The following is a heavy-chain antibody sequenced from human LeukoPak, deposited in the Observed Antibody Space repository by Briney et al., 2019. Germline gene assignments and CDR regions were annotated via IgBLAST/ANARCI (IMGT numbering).Heavy chain of an antibody. V-gene: IGHV4-59*01. D-gene: IGHD5-12*01. CDR3: ARTKSGYDFSTYYFDY. CDR1: GGSISSYY. Sequence: SETLSLTCTVSGGSISSYYWSWIRQPPGKGLGWIGYIYYSGSTNYNPSLKSRVTISVDTSKNQFSLKLSSVTAADTAVYYCARTKSGYDFSTYYFDYWGQGTLVTVSS. CDR2: IYYSGST. J-gene: IGHJ4*02.